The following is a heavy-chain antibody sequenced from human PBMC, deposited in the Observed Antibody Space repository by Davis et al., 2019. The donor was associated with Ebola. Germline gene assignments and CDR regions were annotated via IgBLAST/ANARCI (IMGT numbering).Heavy chain of an antibody. CDR1: RGTFSSYA. J-gene: IGHJ6*02. V-gene: IGHV1-69*06. CDR2: IIPIFGTA. D-gene: IGHD3-3*01. CDR3: ARDVTIFGVVIQGRYYYGMDV. Sequence: SVKVSCKASRGTFSSYAISWVRQAPGQGLEWMGGIIPIFGTANYAQKFQGRVTITADKSTSTAQLELSSLSSEDTAVYYCARDVTIFGVVIQGRYYYGMDVWGQGTTVTVSS.